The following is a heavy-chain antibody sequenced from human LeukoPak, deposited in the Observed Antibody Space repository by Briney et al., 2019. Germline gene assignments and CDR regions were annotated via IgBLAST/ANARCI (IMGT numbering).Heavy chain of an antibody. CDR2: IYYSGST. Sequence: SETLSFTCTGSGGSISSYYWSWIRQPPGKGLEGMGYIYYSGSTNYNPSLKRRVTISVDTSKNQFSLKLSSVTAADTAVYYCARGRKEEGPMVRGVWWFDPWGQGTLVTVSS. CDR3: ARGRKEEGPMVRGVWWFDP. V-gene: IGHV4-59*01. J-gene: IGHJ5*02. CDR1: GGSISSYY. D-gene: IGHD3-10*01.